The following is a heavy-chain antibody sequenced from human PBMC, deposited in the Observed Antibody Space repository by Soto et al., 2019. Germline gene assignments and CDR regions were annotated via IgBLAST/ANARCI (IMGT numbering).Heavy chain of an antibody. J-gene: IGHJ4*02. Sequence: PSETLSLTCTVSGGSISNSNYYWSWIRQHPGKGLEWIGYIHHSGTTYYNPSLKSRVTISVDMSNNHFSLNLSSVTAADTAVYYCARVAFTGTSDYWGQGTLVTVSS. V-gene: IGHV4-31*03. CDR3: ARVAFTGTSDY. CDR1: GGSISNSNYY. CDR2: IHHSGTT. D-gene: IGHD3-16*01.